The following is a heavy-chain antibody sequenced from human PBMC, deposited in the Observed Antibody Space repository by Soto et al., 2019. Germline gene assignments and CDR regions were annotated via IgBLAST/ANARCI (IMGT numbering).Heavy chain of an antibody. V-gene: IGHV4-34*01. J-gene: IGHJ4*02. CDR2: INHSGST. D-gene: IGHD5-12*01. CDR3: ASTVDIVATIGVFDY. CDR1: GGSFSGYY. Sequence: SETLSLTCAVYGGSFSGYYWSWIRQPPGKGLEWIGEINHSGSTNYNPSLKSRVTISVDTSKNQFSLKLSSVTAADTAVYYCASTVDIVATIGVFDYWGQGXLVTVYS.